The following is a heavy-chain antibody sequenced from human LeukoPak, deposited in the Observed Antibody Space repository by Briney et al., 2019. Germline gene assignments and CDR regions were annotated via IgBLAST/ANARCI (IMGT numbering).Heavy chain of an antibody. CDR2: FDPEDGET. V-gene: IGHV1-24*01. J-gene: IGHJ4*02. Sequence: ASVKVSCKASGYTFTSYYMHWVRQAPGKGLEWMGGFDPEDGETIYAQKFQGRVTMTEDTSTDTAYMELSSLRSEDTAVYYCATAYSSSWDYFDYWGQGTLVTVSS. CDR3: ATAYSSSWDYFDY. CDR1: GYTFTSYY. D-gene: IGHD6-13*01.